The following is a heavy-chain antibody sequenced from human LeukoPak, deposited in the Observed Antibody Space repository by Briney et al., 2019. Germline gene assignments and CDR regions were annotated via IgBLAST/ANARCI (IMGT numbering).Heavy chain of an antibody. D-gene: IGHD6-13*01. CDR1: GGTFSSYA. CDR2: IIPIFGTA. V-gene: IGHV1-69*13. CDR3: ARSLQAATVAFDI. J-gene: IGHJ3*02. Sequence: GASVKLSCKASGGTFSSYAISWVRQAPGQGLEWMGGIIPIFGTANYAQKFQGRVTITADESTSTAYMELSSLRSEDTAVYYCARSLQAATVAFDIWGQGTMVTVSS.